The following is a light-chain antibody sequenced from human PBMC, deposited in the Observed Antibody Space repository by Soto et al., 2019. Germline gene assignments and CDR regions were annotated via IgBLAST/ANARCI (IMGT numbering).Light chain of an antibody. CDR3: EQFDTSPPST. V-gene: IGKV3-20*01. CDR1: HSVSSSY. CDR2: GAS. J-gene: IGKJ5*01. Sequence: EIVLTQSPGTLSLSPGERATLSCRASHSVSSSYLAWYQQKPDQAPRLLIYGASSSATGIPDRFSGSGSGTDFTLTISRLEPEDCAVYYCEQFDTSPPSTFGQGTRLEIK.